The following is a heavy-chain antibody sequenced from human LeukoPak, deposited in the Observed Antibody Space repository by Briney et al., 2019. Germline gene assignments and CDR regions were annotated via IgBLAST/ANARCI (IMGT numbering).Heavy chain of an antibody. CDR2: INRSGST. J-gene: IGHJ6*02. V-gene: IGHV4-34*01. CDR3: ARGSVRLRYCSGGSCYNLRYYYYGMDV. CDR1: GGSFSGYY. D-gene: IGHD2-15*01. Sequence: PSETLSLTCAVYGGSFSGYYWSWIRQPPGKGLEWIGEINRSGSTNYNPSLKSRVTISVDTSKNQFSLKLSSVTAADTAVYYCARGSVRLRYCSGGSCYNLRYYYYGMDVWGQGTTVTVSS.